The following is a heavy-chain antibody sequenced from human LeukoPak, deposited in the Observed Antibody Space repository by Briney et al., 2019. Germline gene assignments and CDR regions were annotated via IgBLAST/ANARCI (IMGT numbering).Heavy chain of an antibody. Sequence: PSETLSLTCAVYGGSFSGYYWSWIRQPPGKGLEWIGEINHSGSTNYNPSLKSRVTISVDTSKNQFSLKLSSVTAADTAVYYCARALRQWLRSPAHFDYWGQGTLVTVSS. J-gene: IGHJ4*02. CDR3: ARALRQWLRSPAHFDY. CDR2: INHSGST. V-gene: IGHV4-34*01. CDR1: GGSFSGYY. D-gene: IGHD5-12*01.